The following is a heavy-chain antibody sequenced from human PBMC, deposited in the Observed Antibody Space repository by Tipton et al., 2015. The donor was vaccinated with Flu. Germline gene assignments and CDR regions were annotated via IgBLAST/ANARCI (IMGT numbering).Heavy chain of an antibody. V-gene: IGHV4-39*01. J-gene: IGHJ5*02. Sequence: GSLRLSCTVSGDSISTSSDYWGWIRQPPGGGLEWIGSFYYSGSAYYNPSLRSRATISVDTSKNQFSLKLSSVTAADTAVYYCAKHLGRGYYHNSDRRWFDPWGQGMLVTVSS. CDR3: AKHLGRGYYHNSDRRWFDP. CDR2: FYYSGSA. CDR1: GDSISTSSDY. D-gene: IGHD3-22*01.